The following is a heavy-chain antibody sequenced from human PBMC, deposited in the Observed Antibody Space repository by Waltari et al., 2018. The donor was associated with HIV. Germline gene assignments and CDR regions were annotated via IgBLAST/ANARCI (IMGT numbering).Heavy chain of an antibody. D-gene: IGHD3-10*01. Sequence: VQLVQSGPEMKKLGASVQISCRASGFTFTNYGISWVRRAPGHGLWWMGWSRDYDGNINLAQKFKDMVTLTTEASTNTAYVELRRRSPDDTALYYCVRGGGTWLYDRYYYQGMDVWGRGTTVTVSS. CDR2: SRDYDGNI. CDR1: GFTFTNYG. CDR3: VRGGGTWLYDRYYYQGMDV. V-gene: IGHV1-18*01. J-gene: IGHJ6*02.